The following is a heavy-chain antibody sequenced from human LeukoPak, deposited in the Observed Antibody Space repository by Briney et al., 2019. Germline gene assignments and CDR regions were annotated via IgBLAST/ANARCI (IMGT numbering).Heavy chain of an antibody. J-gene: IGHJ3*02. CDR3: LGAFDI. Sequence: GGSLRLSCAASGFTFSSYSMHWVRQAPGKGLEWVSSISSSSTYIHYADSVKGRFTISRDNAQNSLYLQMNSLRAEDTAVYYCLGAFDIWGQGTMVTVSS. CDR2: ISSSSTYI. V-gene: IGHV3-21*01. CDR1: GFTFSSYS.